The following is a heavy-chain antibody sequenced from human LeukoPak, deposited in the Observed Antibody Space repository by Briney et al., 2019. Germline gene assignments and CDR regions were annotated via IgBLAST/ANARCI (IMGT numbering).Heavy chain of an antibody. Sequence: GGTLRLSCAASGFTFSSCDMNWVRQAPGKGLEWVSTISASGGRIYYAYSVKGRSTISRDNSKNTLYLEVISLTAEDTAVYYCAKDDAWLRFGEWSQGTLVTVSS. V-gene: IGHV3-23*01. D-gene: IGHD3-10*01. CDR2: ISASGGRI. CDR3: AKDDAWLRFGE. CDR1: GFTFSSCD. J-gene: IGHJ4*02.